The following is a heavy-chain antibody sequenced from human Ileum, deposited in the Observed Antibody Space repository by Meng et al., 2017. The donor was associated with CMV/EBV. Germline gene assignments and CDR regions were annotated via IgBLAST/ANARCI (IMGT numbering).Heavy chain of an antibody. J-gene: IGHJ5*02. V-gene: IGHV1-18*01. CDR1: GYTFSTYG. CDR2: ISVDNGNT. D-gene: IGHD3-3*01. CDR3: ARVSNTCLECWFDP. Sequence: VQSVQSGAEVKKPGASVKVSCRASGYTFSTYGITWVRQAPGQGLEWMGWISVDNGNTNYAQKFQGRVTMTTHTSTSTAYMELTGLTSDDTAVYYCARVSNTCLECWFDPWGQGTLVTVSS.